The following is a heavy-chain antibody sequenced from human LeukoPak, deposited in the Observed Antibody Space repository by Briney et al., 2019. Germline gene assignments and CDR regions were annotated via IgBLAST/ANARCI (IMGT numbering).Heavy chain of an antibody. CDR2: TSAYNCDT. D-gene: IGHD1-26*01. J-gene: IGHJ6*02. CDR3: ARAKAVGATKEYYYGMDV. CDR1: GYSFTNYG. Sequence: ASVKVSCKASGYSFTNYGIIWVRPAPGQGREWVGWTSAYNCDTNHQHMLQGRVTITTDTSTSTAYMELRSLRSDDTAVYYCARAKAVGATKEYYYGMDVWGQGTKVTVSS. V-gene: IGHV1-18*01.